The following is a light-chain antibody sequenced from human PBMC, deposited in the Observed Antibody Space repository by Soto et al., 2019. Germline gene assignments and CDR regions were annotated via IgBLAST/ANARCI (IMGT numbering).Light chain of an antibody. V-gene: IGLV2-14*01. Sequence: QSALTQPASVSGSPGQSITISCTGTSSDVGGYNAVSWYQQHPGKAPKLMIYDVTNRPSGASNRFSGSKSGNTASLTISGLQDEDEADYYCGSYATGGAYVFGTGTKVTVL. J-gene: IGLJ1*01. CDR3: GSYATGGAYV. CDR2: DVT. CDR1: SSDVGGYNA.